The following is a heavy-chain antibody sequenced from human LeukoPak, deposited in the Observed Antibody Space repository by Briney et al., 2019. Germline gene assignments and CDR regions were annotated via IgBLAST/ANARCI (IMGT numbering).Heavy chain of an antibody. V-gene: IGHV4-34*01. J-gene: IGHJ5*02. CDR1: GGSFSGYY. CDR3: ARCIAAAGTPWFDP. D-gene: IGHD6-13*01. CDR2: INHSGST. Sequence: SETLSLTCAVYGGSFSGYYWSWIRQPPGKGLEWIGEINHSGSTNYNPSLKSRVTISVDTSKNQFSLKLSSVTAADTAVYYCARCIAAAGTPWFDPWGQGTLVTVSS.